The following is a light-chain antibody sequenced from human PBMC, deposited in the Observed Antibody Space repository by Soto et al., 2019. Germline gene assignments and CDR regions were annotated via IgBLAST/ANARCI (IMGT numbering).Light chain of an antibody. CDR1: QGISNY. CDR3: QQYYNLPFT. CDR2: DAS. J-gene: IGKJ3*01. V-gene: IGKV1-33*01. Sequence: DIQMTQSPSSLSASVGDRVTITCQASQGISNYLNWYQQKPGKAPKLLIYDASNLETGVPSRFSGSGSGTYFTLTISSLQPEDIATYHCQQYYNLPFTFGPGTKVEIK.